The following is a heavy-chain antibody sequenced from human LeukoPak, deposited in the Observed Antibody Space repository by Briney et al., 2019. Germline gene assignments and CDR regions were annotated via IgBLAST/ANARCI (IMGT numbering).Heavy chain of an antibody. CDR1: GGTFSSYA. Sequence: SVKVSCKASGGTFSSYAISWVRQAPGQGLEWMGRIIPILGIANYAQKFQGRVTITADKSTSTAYMELSSLRSEDTAVYYCARGISWNANWSDPWGQGTLVTVSS. D-gene: IGHD1-1*01. J-gene: IGHJ5*02. V-gene: IGHV1-69*04. CDR3: ARGISWNANWSDP. CDR2: IIPILGIA.